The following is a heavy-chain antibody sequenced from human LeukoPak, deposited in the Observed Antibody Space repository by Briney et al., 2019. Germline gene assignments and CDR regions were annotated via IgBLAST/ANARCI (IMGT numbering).Heavy chain of an antibody. D-gene: IGHD2-15*01. CDR1: GYTFTSYD. V-gene: IGHV1-8*01. Sequence: ASVKVSCKSSGYTFTSYDINWVRQATGQGLEWMGGMNPKSGNTGYAQKFQGRVTMTRNTSISAAYMELSSLGSEDTAVYYCARPPSKYCSGGSCYYDYWGQGTLVTVSS. J-gene: IGHJ4*02. CDR3: ARPPSKYCSGGSCYYDY. CDR2: MNPKSGNT.